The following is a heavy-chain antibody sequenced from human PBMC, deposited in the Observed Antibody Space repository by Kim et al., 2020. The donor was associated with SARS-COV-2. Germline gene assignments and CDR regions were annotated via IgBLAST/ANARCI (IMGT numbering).Heavy chain of an antibody. D-gene: IGHD4-17*01. V-gene: IGHV1-18*01. CDR3: ARGAYGDVSFDY. CDR2: T. J-gene: IGHJ4*02. Sequence: TKYGQKGQGRVIMTTDTSTNTAYMELWSRRADDTAMYYCARGAYGDVSFDYWGQGTLVTVSS.